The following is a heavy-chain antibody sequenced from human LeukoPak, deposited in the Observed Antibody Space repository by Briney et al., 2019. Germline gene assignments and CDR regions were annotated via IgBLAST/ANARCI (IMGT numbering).Heavy chain of an antibody. CDR3: ARGYYVSGSYANDAFDI. D-gene: IGHD3-16*01. CDR2: ISSDSSTM. J-gene: IGHJ3*02. CDR1: RFTFSSNS. Sequence: GGSLRLSCAASRFTFSSNSMNWVRQAPGKGLEWASYISSDSSTMYYADSVKGRFTISRDNARKSLFLQMNSLRDEDTAVYYCARGYYVSGSYANDAFDIWGQGTVVTVSS. V-gene: IGHV3-48*02.